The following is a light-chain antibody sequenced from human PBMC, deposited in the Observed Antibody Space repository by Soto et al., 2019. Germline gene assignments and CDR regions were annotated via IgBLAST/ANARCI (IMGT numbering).Light chain of an antibody. CDR1: QSISNR. CDR2: DAS. V-gene: IGKV1-5*01. J-gene: IGKJ1*01. CDR3: QQYNAYTWT. Sequence: DIQMNQSPSTLSEYVGDGDTITCRASQSISNRLAWYQQRPGKAPKHLIYDASTLDSGAPSRFSGSGSGTEFTLSISSLQPDDFATYDCQQYNAYTWTGGQGTKVEIK.